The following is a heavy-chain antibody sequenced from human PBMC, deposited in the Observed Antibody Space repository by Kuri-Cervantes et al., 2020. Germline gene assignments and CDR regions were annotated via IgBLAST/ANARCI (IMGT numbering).Heavy chain of an antibody. D-gene: IGHD3-10*01. CDR1: GYTFTSYD. Sequence: ASVKVSCKASGYTFTSYDINWVRQATGQGLEWMGWMNPKSGNTGYAQKFQGRVTMTRSTSISTAYMELSSLRSEDTAVYYCAKDQYYGSGSYYGFHYWGQGTLVTVSS. J-gene: IGHJ4*02. CDR3: AKDQYYGSGSYYGFHY. V-gene: IGHV1-8*02. CDR2: MNPKSGNT.